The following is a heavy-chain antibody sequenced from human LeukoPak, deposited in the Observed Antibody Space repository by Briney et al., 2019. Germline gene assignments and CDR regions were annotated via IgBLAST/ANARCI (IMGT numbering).Heavy chain of an antibody. D-gene: IGHD3-22*01. V-gene: IGHV4-39*01. Sequence: SETLSLTCSVSGGSISTTLYYWAWIRQPPGKGIEWIGSIYSRGSTLYNPSLKSRVTISVDTSNHQFSLKLSSVTAADTAVYYCVSMIVPGYFDYWGQGTLVTVSS. J-gene: IGHJ4*02. CDR3: VSMIVPGYFDY. CDR1: GGSISTTLYY. CDR2: IYSRGST.